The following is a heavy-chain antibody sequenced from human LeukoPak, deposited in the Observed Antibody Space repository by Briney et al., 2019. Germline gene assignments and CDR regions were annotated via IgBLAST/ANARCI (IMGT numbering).Heavy chain of an antibody. J-gene: IGHJ6*02. D-gene: IGHD3-16*02. Sequence: KTSETLSLTCAVYGGSFSGYYWSWIRQPPGEGLEWIGEINHSGSTNYNPSLKSRVTISVDTSKNQFSLKLSSVTAADTAVYYCARDRGISFYYGMDVWGQGTTVTVS. V-gene: IGHV4-34*01. CDR3: ARDRGISFYYGMDV. CDR1: GGSFSGYY. CDR2: INHSGST.